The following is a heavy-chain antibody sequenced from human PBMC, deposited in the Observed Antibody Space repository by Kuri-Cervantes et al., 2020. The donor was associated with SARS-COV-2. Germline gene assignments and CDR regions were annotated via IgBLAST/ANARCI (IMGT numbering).Heavy chain of an antibody. D-gene: IGHD3-3*01. J-gene: IGHJ5*02. CDR1: GFTLSSYW. Sequence: GGSLRLSCAASGFTLSSYWMHWVRQAPGKGLVWVSRINSDGSSTSYADSVKGRSTISRDNAKNTLYLQMNSLRAEDTAVYYCARDPGYDFWSGYYPRGFDPWGQGTLVTVSS. CDR3: ARDPGYDFWSGYYPRGFDP. CDR2: INSDGSST. V-gene: IGHV3-74*01.